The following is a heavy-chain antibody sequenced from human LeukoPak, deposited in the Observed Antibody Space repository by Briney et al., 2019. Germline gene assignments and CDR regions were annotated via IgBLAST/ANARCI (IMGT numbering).Heavy chain of an antibody. D-gene: IGHD3-22*01. J-gene: IGHJ4*02. CDR3: ARHNYYDSSGYYY. Sequence: PGGSLRLSCAASGFTFSSYSMNWVRQAPGKGLEWVSSISSSSSYIYYADSVKGRFPISRDNAKNSLYLQMNSLRAEDTAVYYCARHNYYDSSGYYYWGQGTLVTVSS. V-gene: IGHV3-21*01. CDR2: ISSSSSYI. CDR1: GFTFSSYS.